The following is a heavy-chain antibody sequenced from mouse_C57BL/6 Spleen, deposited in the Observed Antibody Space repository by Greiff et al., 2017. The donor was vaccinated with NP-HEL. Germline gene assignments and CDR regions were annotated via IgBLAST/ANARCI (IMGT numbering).Heavy chain of an antibody. D-gene: IGHD1-1*01. CDR2: IDPEDGET. J-gene: IGHJ4*01. Sequence: VQLKESGAELVKPGASVKLSCSASGFNINDYYMHWVKQRTEQGLEWIGRIDPEDGETKYAPKFQGKANITADTSSTTAYLQLSSLTSEDTAVYYCARSGIYYGTPLDAMDYWGQGTSVTVSS. CDR1: GFNINDYY. V-gene: IGHV14-2*01. CDR3: ARSGIYYGTPLDAMDY.